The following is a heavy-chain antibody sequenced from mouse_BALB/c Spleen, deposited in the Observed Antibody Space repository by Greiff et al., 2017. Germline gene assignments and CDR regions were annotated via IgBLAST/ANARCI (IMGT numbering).Heavy chain of an antibody. CDR2: ISSGGSYT. CDR3: ANQTGTNGVYYFDY. CDR1: GFTFSSYA. J-gene: IGHJ2*01. D-gene: IGHD4-1*01. V-gene: IGHV5-9-3*01. Sequence: EVQVVESGGGLVKPGGSLKLSCAASGFTFSSYAMSWVRQTPEKRLEWVATISSGGSYTYYPDSVKGRFTISRDNAKNTLYLQMSSLRSEDTAMYYCANQTGTNGVYYFDYWGQGTTLTVSS.